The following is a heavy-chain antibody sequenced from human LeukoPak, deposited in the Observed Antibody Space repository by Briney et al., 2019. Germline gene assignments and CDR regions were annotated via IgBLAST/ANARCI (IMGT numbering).Heavy chain of an antibody. Sequence: SETLSLTCTVSGGSISSYYWAWIRQPPGKGLEWLGYVYYSGSTKYNPSLKRRVTISVDTSKNQFSLKLSSVTAADTAVYYCSRGPTVAKGGYFDYWGQGTLVTVSS. CDR1: GGSISSYY. CDR2: VYYSGST. CDR3: SRGPTVAKGGYFDY. J-gene: IGHJ4*02. V-gene: IGHV4-59*12. D-gene: IGHD4-11*01.